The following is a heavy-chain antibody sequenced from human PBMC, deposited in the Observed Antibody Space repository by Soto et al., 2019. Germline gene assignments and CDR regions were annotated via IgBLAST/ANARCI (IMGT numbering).Heavy chain of an antibody. CDR2: IDWADDK. CDR3: ARIHGPSGNDDLDC. J-gene: IGHJ4*02. V-gene: IGHV2-70*13. D-gene: IGHD5-12*01. Sequence: SGPTLVNPTQTLTLTCTFSGFSLTTSGMCVSWIRQPPGKALEWLALIDWADDKYYSTSLKTRLTISKDTSKNQVVLTMTNVDPVDTATYYCARIHGPSGNDDLDCWGQGTLVTGSS. CDR1: GFSLTTSGMC.